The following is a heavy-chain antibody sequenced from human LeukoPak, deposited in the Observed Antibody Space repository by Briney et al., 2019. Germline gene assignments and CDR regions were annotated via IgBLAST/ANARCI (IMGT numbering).Heavy chain of an antibody. CDR3: AAGAGIIRY. CDR2: ITWNSGTI. J-gene: IGHJ4*02. Sequence: GGSLTLSCAVSGLPFYIYAMHWVRQAQGKGLEWVSGITWNSGTIPYADSVKGRFTIARENAKNSLYLQVNSLRSEDTALYYCAAGAGIIRYWGQGTLVSVSS. V-gene: IGHV3-9*01. CDR1: GLPFYIYA. D-gene: IGHD3-10*01.